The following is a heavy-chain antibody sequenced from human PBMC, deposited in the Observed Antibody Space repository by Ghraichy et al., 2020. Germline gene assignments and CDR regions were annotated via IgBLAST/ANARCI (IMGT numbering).Heavy chain of an antibody. CDR2: MNPNSGNT. J-gene: IGHJ5*02. CDR3: ARGLTLQILTGLIWFDP. CDR1: GYTFTSYD. V-gene: IGHV1-8*01. D-gene: IGHD3-9*01. Sequence: ASVKVSCKASGYTFTSYDINWVRQATGQGLEWMGWMNPNSGNTGYAQKFQGRVTMTRNTSISTAYMELSSLRSEDTAVYYCARGLTLQILTGLIWFDPWGQGTLVTVSS.